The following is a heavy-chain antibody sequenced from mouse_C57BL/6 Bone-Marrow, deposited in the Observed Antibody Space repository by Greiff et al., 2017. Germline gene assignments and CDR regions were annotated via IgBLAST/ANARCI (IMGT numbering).Heavy chain of an antibody. CDR1: GFTFSDYG. V-gene: IGHV5-15*01. Sequence: EVMLVESGGGLVQPGGSLKLSCAASGFTFSDYGMAWVRQAPRKGPEWVAFISNLAYSIYYADTVTGRFTISRENAKNPLYLERSCLRSDDTSMYYCARRSKDWYFDVWGTGTTVTGSS. J-gene: IGHJ1*03. D-gene: IGHD1-1*01. CDR2: ISNLAYSI. CDR3: ARRSKDWYFDV.